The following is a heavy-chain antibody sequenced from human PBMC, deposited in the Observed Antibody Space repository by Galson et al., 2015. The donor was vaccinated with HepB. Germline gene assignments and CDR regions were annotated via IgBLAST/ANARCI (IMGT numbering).Heavy chain of an antibody. V-gene: IGHV4-59*01. Sequence: SETLSLTCTVSGGSISSYYWSWIRQPPGKGLEWIGYIYYSGSTNYNPSLKSRVTISVDTSKNQFSLKLSSVTAADTAVYYCASGGGDGYNLYYFDYWGQGTLVTVSS. D-gene: IGHD5-24*01. CDR2: IYYSGST. J-gene: IGHJ4*02. CDR1: GGSISSYY. CDR3: ASGGGDGYNLYYFDY.